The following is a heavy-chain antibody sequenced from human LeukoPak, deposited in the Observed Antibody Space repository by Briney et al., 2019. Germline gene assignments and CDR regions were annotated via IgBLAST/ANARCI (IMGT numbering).Heavy chain of an antibody. D-gene: IGHD3-22*01. CDR3: ARDRGSGYAFYY. CDR2: IYYSGST. V-gene: IGHV4-59*01. Sequence: SETLSLTCTVSGGSISSYYWSWIRQPPGKGLEWIGFIYYSGSTNYNPSLKSRVTISVHTSKNQFSLKLSSVTAADTAVYYCARDRGSGYAFYYWGQGTLVTVSS. J-gene: IGHJ4*02. CDR1: GGSISSYY.